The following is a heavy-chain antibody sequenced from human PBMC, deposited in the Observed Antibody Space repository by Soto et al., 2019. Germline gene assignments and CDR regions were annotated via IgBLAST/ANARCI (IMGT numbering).Heavy chain of an antibody. CDR2: IYYSGST. CDR1: GGSISSYY. Sequence: PSESLSLTCTVSGGSISSYYWSWIRQPPGKGLEWIGYIYYSGSTNYNPSLKSRVTISVDTSKNQFSLKLSSVTAADTAVYYCARDSPRNFRMFDYWGQGTLVPVSS. J-gene: IGHJ4*02. V-gene: IGHV4-59*01. CDR3: ARDSPRNFRMFDY.